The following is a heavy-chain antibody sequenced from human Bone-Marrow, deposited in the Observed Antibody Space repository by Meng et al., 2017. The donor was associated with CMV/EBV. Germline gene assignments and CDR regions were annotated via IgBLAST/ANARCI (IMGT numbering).Heavy chain of an antibody. CDR1: GFTFSSYS. V-gene: IGHV3-48*04. Sequence: ESLKISCAASGFTFSSYSMNWVRQAPGKGLEWVSYISSSSSSIYYADSVKGRFTISRDNAKNSLYLQMNNLRASDSGIYYCVRRPAFTNALLVDHWGQGTLVTVSS. CDR3: VRRPAFTNALLVDH. J-gene: IGHJ5*02. CDR2: ISSSSSSI. D-gene: IGHD2-8*01.